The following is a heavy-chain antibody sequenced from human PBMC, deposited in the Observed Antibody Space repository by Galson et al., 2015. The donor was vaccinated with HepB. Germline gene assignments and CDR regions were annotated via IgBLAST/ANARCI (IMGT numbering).Heavy chain of an antibody. CDR1: GYTFSNYF. CDR2: INPSGGGT. CDR3: ARQAGYSSGWYMY. Sequence: SVKVSCKASGYTFSNYFMHWVRQAPGQGLKWMGVINPSGGGTSYAQKFQGRVTMTRDTSTSTVYMELSSLRSDDTAMYYCARQAGYSSGWYMYWGQGTLVTVSS. V-gene: IGHV1-46*01. D-gene: IGHD6-19*01. J-gene: IGHJ4*02.